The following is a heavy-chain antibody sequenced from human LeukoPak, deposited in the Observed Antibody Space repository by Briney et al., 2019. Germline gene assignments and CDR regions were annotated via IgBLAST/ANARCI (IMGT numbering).Heavy chain of an antibody. Sequence: PSETLSLTCAVYGGSCSGYYWSWIRQPPGKGLEWIGEINHSGSTNYNPSLKSRVTISVDTSKNQFSLKLSSVTAADTAVYYCARCRVVVVPAAIGWFDPWGQGTLATVSS. CDR3: ARCRVVVVPAAIGWFDP. J-gene: IGHJ5*02. CDR2: INHSGST. CDR1: GGSCSGYY. D-gene: IGHD2-2*02. V-gene: IGHV4-34*01.